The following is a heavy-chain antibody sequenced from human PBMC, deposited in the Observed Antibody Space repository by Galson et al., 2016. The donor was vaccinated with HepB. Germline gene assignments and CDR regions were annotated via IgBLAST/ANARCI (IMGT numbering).Heavy chain of an antibody. D-gene: IGHD1-26*01. CDR3: ARGGDSGTYSYYYGMDV. CDR1: GYTFTNYY. V-gene: IGHV1-46*01. J-gene: IGHJ6*02. CDR2: INPSGGST. Sequence: SVKVSCKASGYTFTNYYMHWVRQAPGQGLEWMGIINPSGGSTAYAQRFQGRVTMTRDTSTSTVYTELGSLRSEDTAVYYCARGGDSGTYSYYYGMDVWGQGTTVTVSS.